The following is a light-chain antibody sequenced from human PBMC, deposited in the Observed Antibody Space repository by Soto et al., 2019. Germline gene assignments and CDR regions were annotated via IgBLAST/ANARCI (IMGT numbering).Light chain of an antibody. CDR1: QSIRSY. CDR2: DAS. J-gene: IGKJ3*01. V-gene: IGKV3-11*01. Sequence: EIVLTQSPATLSLSPGERATLSCRASQSIRSYLAWYQQKPGQAPRLLIYDASNRATGIPTRFSGSGSGTDVTLTISSLEPEDFAVYYCQQRSNWPRVTFGPGTKVDIK. CDR3: QQRSNWPRVT.